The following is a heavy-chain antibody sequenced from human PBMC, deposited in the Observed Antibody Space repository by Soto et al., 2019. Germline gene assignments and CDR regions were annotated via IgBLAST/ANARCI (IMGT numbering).Heavy chain of an antibody. CDR3: AREDSIIIPAVSDF. CDR1: GFNFNNYG. D-gene: IGHD2-2*01. Sequence: PGGSLRLSCAVSGFNFNNYGINWVRQAPGKGLEWVSSVSKSDYTYYSDSVKVRFTISRDNAKNSVSLQMNTLRAEDTAVYYCAREDSIIIPAVSDFWGQGTLVTVSS. CDR2: VSKSDYT. V-gene: IGHV3-21*01. J-gene: IGHJ4*02.